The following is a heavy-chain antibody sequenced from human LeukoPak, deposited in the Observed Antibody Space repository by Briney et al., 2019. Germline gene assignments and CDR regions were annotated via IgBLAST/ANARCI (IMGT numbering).Heavy chain of an antibody. J-gene: IGHJ3*02. Sequence: GGSPRLSCAASGFTVSSNYMSWVRQAPGKGLEWVSVIYSGGSTYYADSVKGRFTISRDNSKNTLYLQMNSLRAEDTAVYYCARVRDSSGWFEDAFDIWGQGTMVTVSS. CDR3: ARVRDSSGWFEDAFDI. CDR1: GFTVSSNY. V-gene: IGHV3-66*01. CDR2: IYSGGST. D-gene: IGHD6-19*01.